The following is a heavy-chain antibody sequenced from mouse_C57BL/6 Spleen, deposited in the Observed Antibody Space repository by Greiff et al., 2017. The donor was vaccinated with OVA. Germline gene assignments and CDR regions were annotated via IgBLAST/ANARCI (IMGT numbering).Heavy chain of an antibody. CDR2: INPNNGGT. V-gene: IGHV1-22*01. CDR1: GYTFTDYN. D-gene: IGHD2-3*01. Sequence: VQLQQSGPELVKPGASVKMSCKASGYTFTDYNMHWVKQSHGKSLEWIGYINPNNGGTSYNQKFKGKATLTVNKSSSTAYMELRSLTSEDSAVYYCARIHGYYGYFDYWGQGTTLTVSS. CDR3: ARIHGYYGYFDY. J-gene: IGHJ2*01.